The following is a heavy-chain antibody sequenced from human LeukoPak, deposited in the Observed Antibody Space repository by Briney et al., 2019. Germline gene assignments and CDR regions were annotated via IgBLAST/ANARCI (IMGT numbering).Heavy chain of an antibody. CDR2: IYYSGST. CDR3: ARGRYCSGGTCTPQSPDFDY. CDR1: GGSIRSYY. J-gene: IGHJ4*02. V-gene: IGHV4-59*01. Sequence: SETLSLTCTVSGGSIRSYYWSWIRQPPGKGLEWIGYIYYSGSTNYNPSLKSRVTISVDTPKNQFSLKVSSVTAADTAVYYCARGRYCSGGTCTPQSPDFDYWGQGTLVTVSS. D-gene: IGHD2-15*01.